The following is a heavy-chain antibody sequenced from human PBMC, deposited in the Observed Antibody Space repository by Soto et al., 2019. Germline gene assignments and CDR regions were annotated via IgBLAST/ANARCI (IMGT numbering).Heavy chain of an antibody. D-gene: IGHD6-19*01. J-gene: IGHJ4*02. CDR3: ARDIEQWLGRLLFDY. CDR2: ISYDGSNK. V-gene: IGHV3-30-3*01. CDR1: GFTFSSYA. Sequence: GGSLRLSCVASGFTFSSYAMHWVRQAPGKGLEWVAVISYDGSNKFYADSVTGRFTISRDNSKNTLYLQMNSLRAEDTAVYSCARDIEQWLGRLLFDYWGQGTLVTVSS.